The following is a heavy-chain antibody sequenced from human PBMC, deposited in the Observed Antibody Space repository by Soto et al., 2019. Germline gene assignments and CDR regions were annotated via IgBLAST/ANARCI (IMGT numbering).Heavy chain of an antibody. CDR1: GFTFSSCA. V-gene: IGHV3-30*03. J-gene: IGHJ4*02. CDR2: VTPDGSLY. D-gene: IGHD2-8*02. Sequence: QVQLVESGGGVVQPGRSLRLSCVASGFTFSSCAMHWVRQVPGKGLEWLAVVTPDGSLYPYGDSLKGRFSISRDNCRKTIYLQSNSLRPEHTAVYYCVTEGSDTWSFDYWGQGTLVTVSS. CDR3: VTEGSDTWSFDY.